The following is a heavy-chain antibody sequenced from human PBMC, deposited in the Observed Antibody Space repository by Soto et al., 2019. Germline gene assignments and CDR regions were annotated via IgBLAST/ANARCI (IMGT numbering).Heavy chain of an antibody. CDR1: GFTFSSYA. V-gene: IGHV3-23*01. D-gene: IGHD4-17*01. Sequence: EVQLLESGGGLVQPGGSLRLSCAASGFTFSSYAMSWVRQAPGKGLEWVSAISGSGGSTYYADSVKGRFTISRDNSKNTLYLQMNSLGAEDTAVYYCAKGPAEYDCGDYDAFDIWGQGTMVTVSS. J-gene: IGHJ3*02. CDR3: AKGPAEYDCGDYDAFDI. CDR2: ISGSGGST.